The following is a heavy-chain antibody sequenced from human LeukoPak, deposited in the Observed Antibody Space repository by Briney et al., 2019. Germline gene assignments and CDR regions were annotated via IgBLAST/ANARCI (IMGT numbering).Heavy chain of an antibody. D-gene: IGHD6-13*01. CDR3: ARLQAGRFDY. J-gene: IGHJ4*02. V-gene: IGHV4-39*01. Sequence: SETLSLTCTVSGGSISSSSYYWGWIRQPPGKGLEWIGSIYYSGSTYYNPSLKSRVPISVQTSKNPFCLKLSSLTAADTVVYYCARLQAGRFDYWGQGTLVTVSS. CDR1: GGSISSSSYY. CDR2: IYYSGST.